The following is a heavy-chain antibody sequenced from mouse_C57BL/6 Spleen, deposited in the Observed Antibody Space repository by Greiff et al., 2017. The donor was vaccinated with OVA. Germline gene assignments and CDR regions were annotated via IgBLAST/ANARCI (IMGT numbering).Heavy chain of an antibody. D-gene: IGHD3-3*01. J-gene: IGHJ3*01. CDR1: GYTFTSYW. CDR2: IDPSDSYT. Sequence: QVHVKQSGPELVKPGASVKLSCKASGYTFTSYWMHWVKQRPGQGLEWIGEIDPSDSYTNYNQKFKGKSTLTVDKSSSTAYMQLSSLTSEDSAVYYCARWGDWAYWGQGTLVTVSA. CDR3: ARWGDWAY. V-gene: IGHV1-69*01.